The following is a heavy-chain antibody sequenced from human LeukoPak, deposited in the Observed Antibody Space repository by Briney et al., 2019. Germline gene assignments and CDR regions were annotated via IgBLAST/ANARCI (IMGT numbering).Heavy chain of an antibody. CDR3: ARVSYCSSTSCYLFDY. CDR1: GGSISYHY. V-gene: IGHV4-4*07. CDR2: IYTSGST. D-gene: IGHD2-2*01. Sequence: PSETLSLTCTVSGGSISYHYCNWIRQPPGKGLEWIGRIYTSGSTNYNPSLKSRVTMSVDTSKNQFSLKLSSVTAADTAVYYCARVSYCSSTSCYLFDYWGQGTLVTVSS. J-gene: IGHJ4*02.